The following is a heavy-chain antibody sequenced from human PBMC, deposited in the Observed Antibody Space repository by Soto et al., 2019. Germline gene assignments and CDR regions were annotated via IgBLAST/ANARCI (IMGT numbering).Heavy chain of an antibody. J-gene: IGHJ6*02. Sequence: GASVKVSCKASGGTFSSYAISWVRQAPGQGLEWMGGIIPIFGTANYAQKFQGRVTITADESTSTAYMELSSLRSEDTAVYYCARELDYDILTGYSPEPAYYYYGMNVWGQGTTVTVSS. D-gene: IGHD3-9*01. V-gene: IGHV1-69*13. CDR1: GGTFSSYA. CDR2: IIPIFGTA. CDR3: ARELDYDILTGYSPEPAYYYYGMNV.